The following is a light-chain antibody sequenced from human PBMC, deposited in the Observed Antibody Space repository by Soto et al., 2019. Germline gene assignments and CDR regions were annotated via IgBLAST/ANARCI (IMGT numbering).Light chain of an antibody. CDR1: RSIRGN. J-gene: IGKJ2*01. CDR3: QQSYSNPRT. Sequence: DIQMTQSPSSLSASVGDTVTITCRASRSIRGNVNWFQQKPGEAPKLLIHTSSRLQSGVPSRFSGSGFGTDFTLTIDSLQPEDFSTCYCQQSYSNPRTFGQGTTLEIK. CDR2: TSS. V-gene: IGKV1-39*01.